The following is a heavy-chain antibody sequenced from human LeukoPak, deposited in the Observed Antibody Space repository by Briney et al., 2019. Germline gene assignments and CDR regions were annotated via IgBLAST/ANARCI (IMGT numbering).Heavy chain of an antibody. J-gene: IGHJ4*02. CDR1: GFTFSSYA. V-gene: IGHV3-64*01. CDR3: ARGGLLWFGELSGY. D-gene: IGHD3-10*01. CDR2: ISSNGGST. Sequence: GGSLRLSCAASGFTFSSYAMHWVRQAPGKGLEYVSVISSNGGSTYYANSVKGRFTISRDNSKNTLYLQMGSLRAEDMAVYYCARGGLLWFGELSGYWCQGTLVTVSS.